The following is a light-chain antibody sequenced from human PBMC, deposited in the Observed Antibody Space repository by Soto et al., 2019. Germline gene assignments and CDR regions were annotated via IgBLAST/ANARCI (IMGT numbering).Light chain of an antibody. Sequence: EIVLTQFPGTLSLSPGERATLSCRASQSVSSSYLAWYQQKPGQAPRLLIYGASSRATGIPDRFSGGGSGTDFTLTISRLEPEDFAVYYCQQYGTSPLTFGQGTRLEIK. V-gene: IGKV3-20*01. J-gene: IGKJ5*01. CDR3: QQYGTSPLT. CDR2: GAS. CDR1: QSVSSSY.